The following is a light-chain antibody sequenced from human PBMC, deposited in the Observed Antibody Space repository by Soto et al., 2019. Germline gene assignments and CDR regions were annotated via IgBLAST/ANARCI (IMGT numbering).Light chain of an antibody. Sequence: QSVLTQPPSVSGSPGQSVTISCTGSSRDIGSYDFVSWYQQHPGKAPKLMIYDVNKRPSGVPDRFSASKSGNTASLTISGLQAEDDADYYCCSYAGTYTVLFGTGTKVTV. CDR2: DVN. V-gene: IGLV2-11*01. CDR3: CSYAGTYTVL. J-gene: IGLJ1*01. CDR1: SRDIGSYDF.